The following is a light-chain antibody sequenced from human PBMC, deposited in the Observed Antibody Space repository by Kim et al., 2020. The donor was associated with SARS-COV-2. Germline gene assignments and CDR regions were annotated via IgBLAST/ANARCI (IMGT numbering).Light chain of an antibody. CDR1: QSVSSIY. J-gene: IGKJ1*01. Sequence: ESVLTQSPGTLSLSPGERATLSCRASQSVSSIYVAWYQQKPGQAPRLLIYAASSRATGIPDRFSGSGSGTDFTLTISRLQSEDFAVYYCQQYNNWSWTFGQGTKVDIK. V-gene: IGKV3-20*01. CDR3: QQYNNWSWT. CDR2: AAS.